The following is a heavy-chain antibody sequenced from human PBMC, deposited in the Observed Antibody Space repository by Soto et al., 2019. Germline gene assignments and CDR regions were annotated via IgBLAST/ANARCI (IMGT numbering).Heavy chain of an antibody. D-gene: IGHD3-10*01. CDR2: IYHSGST. V-gene: IGHV4-4*02. CDR1: AGSISSSNW. J-gene: IGHJ5*02. Sequence: QVQLQESGPGLVKPSGTLSLTCAVSAGSISSSNWWSWVRQPPGKGLEWIGEIYHSGSTNYNPSLKSRVTISVDKSKNQFSLKLSSVTAADTAVYYCARGERRITMVRGANWFDPWGQGTLVTVSS. CDR3: ARGERRITMVRGANWFDP.